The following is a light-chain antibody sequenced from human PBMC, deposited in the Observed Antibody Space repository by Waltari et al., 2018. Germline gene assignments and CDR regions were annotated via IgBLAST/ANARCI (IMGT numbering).Light chain of an antibody. CDR2: EVT. V-gene: IGLV2-14*01. CDR3: TSYTTSVTWV. J-gene: IGLJ3*02. CDR1: SSDIGGHNY. Sequence: QSALTQPASGSGSPGQSITISCTGTSSDIGGHNYVSWYQQHPGKAPKLVIFEVTTRPSGVSNRFSGSKSGNTASLTISGLQAEDEADYYCTSYTTSVTWVFGGGTKVTVL.